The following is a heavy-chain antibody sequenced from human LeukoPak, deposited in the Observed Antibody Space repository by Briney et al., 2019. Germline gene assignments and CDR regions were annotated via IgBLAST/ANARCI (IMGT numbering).Heavy chain of an antibody. D-gene: IGHD5-24*01. Sequence: GGSLRLSCAASGFTFDDYTMHWVRQAPGKGLEWVSLISWDGGSTYYADSVKGRFTIPRDNSKNSLYLQMNSLRTEDTALYYCAKDMAGVEMATMTFDYWGQGTLVTVSS. CDR2: ISWDGGST. J-gene: IGHJ4*02. CDR1: GFTFDDYT. CDR3: AKDMAGVEMATMTFDY. V-gene: IGHV3-43*01.